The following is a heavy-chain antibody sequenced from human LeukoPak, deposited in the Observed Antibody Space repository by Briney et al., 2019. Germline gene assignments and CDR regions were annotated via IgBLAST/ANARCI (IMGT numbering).Heavy chain of an antibody. Sequence: GMSLRLSCAASGFTFSSYAMHWVRQAPGKGLEWVAVISYDGSNKYYADSVKGRFTISRDNSKNTLYLQMNSLRAEDTAVYYCARDPHPPGGYSYGYEYWGQRTLVTVSS. V-gene: IGHV3-30*04. J-gene: IGHJ4*02. CDR2: ISYDGSNK. D-gene: IGHD5-18*01. CDR3: ARDPHPPGGYSYGYEY. CDR1: GFTFSSYA.